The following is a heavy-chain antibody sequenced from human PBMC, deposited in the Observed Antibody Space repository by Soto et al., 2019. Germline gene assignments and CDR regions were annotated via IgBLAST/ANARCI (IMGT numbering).Heavy chain of an antibody. CDR3: ARPKTYYYDSSGRPAYYYYGMDV. J-gene: IGHJ6*02. CDR1: GYTFTSYA. Sequence: ASLKVSCKASGYTFTSYAMHWVRQAPGQRLEWMGWINAGNGNTKYSQKFQGRVTITRDTSASTAYMELSSLRSEDTAVYYCARPKTYYYDSSGRPAYYYYGMDVWGQGTTVTVSS. D-gene: IGHD3-22*01. V-gene: IGHV1-3*01. CDR2: INAGNGNT.